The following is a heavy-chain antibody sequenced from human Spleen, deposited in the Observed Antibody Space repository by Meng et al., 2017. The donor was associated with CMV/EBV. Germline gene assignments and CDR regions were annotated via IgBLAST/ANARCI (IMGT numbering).Heavy chain of an antibody. V-gene: IGHV1-18*04. J-gene: IGHJ6*02. CDR1: GYTFIGYD. CDR3: AKALVIIAIDSSYSYGVDV. Sequence: TCAASGYTFIGYDLHWVRQAPGRGLEWMGWISPSDGDTIYTRRLQGRVTMTTDTSTSTAYMELRSLTSVDTAVYYCAKALVIIAIDSSYSYGVDVWGQGTTVTVSS. CDR2: ISPSDGDT. D-gene: IGHD2-21*01.